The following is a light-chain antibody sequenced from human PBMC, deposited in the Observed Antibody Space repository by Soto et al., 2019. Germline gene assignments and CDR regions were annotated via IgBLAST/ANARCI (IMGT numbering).Light chain of an antibody. Sequence: QSVLTQPPSVSGAPGQRVTISCTGRSSNIGAGYDVHWYQQLPGTAPKLLIYGNSNRPSGVPDRVSGSKSGTSASLAITGLQAEDEAEYYCQSYDSSLSGVVFGGGTKLTVL. CDR3: QSYDSSLSGVV. V-gene: IGLV1-40*01. CDR1: SSNIGAGYD. J-gene: IGLJ2*01. CDR2: GNS.